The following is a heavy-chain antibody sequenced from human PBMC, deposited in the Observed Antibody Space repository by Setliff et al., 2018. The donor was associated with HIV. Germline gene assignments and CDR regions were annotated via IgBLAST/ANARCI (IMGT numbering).Heavy chain of an antibody. CDR2: IYYSGAT. J-gene: IGHJ6*03. D-gene: IGHD3-3*01. Sequence: SETLSLTCTVSGGSININNYYWGWIRQPPGKGLEWIGSIYYSGATYYKPSLKSRLTIAIDTSKNQFSLKLRSVTAADTAVYYCAREYYRSFGYYSGWKYYYMDVWGKGTTVTVSS. CDR3: AREYYRSFGYYSGWKYYYMDV. V-gene: IGHV4-39*02. CDR1: GGSININNYY.